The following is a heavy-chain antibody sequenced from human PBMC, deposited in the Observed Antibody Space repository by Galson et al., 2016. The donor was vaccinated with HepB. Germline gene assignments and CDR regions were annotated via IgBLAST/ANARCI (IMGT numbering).Heavy chain of an antibody. J-gene: IGHJ4*02. Sequence: SLRLSCAASGFTFNRYFMNWVRQAPGKGLEWVATISSTGGLTYHADSLKGRFTVSRDNAKNSLYLQMDSLTAEDTAVYYCARADIKTTSWNPFDYWGPGTLLTVSS. D-gene: IGHD1-1*01. CDR3: ARADIKTTSWNPFDY. V-gene: IGHV3-21*01. CDR2: ISSTGGLT. CDR1: GFTFNRYF.